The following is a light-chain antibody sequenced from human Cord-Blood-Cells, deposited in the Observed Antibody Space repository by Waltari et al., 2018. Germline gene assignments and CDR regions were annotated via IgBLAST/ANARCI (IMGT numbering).Light chain of an antibody. J-gene: IGLJ3*02. V-gene: IGLV2-23*01. CDR1: SSAVGSYNL. CDR3: CSYAGSRV. Sequence: QSALTQPASVSGSPGQSITISCTGTSSAVGSYNLVSWYQQHPGTAPKLMIYEGSKRPSGVSNRFSGSKSGNTASLTISGLQAEDEADYYCCSYAGSRVFGGGTKLTVL. CDR2: EGS.